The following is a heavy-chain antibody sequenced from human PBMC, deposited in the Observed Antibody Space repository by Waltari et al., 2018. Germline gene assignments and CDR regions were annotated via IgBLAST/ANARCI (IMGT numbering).Heavy chain of an antibody. D-gene: IGHD5-18*01. Sequence: EVQLVESGGGLIQPGGSLRLSCAASGFTVSSNYMSWVRQAPGKGLEWVSVIYSGGSTDYADSVKGRFTISRDNSKNTLYLQMNSLRAEDTAVYYCAIRRRGYSYGGFDYWGQGTLVTVSS. J-gene: IGHJ4*02. CDR2: IYSGGST. CDR1: GFTVSSNY. CDR3: AIRRRGYSYGGFDY. V-gene: IGHV3-53*01.